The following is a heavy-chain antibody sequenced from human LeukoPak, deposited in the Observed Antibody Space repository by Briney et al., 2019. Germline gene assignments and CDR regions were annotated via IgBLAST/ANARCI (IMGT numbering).Heavy chain of an antibody. D-gene: IGHD1-26*01. V-gene: IGHV4-59*01. J-gene: IGHJ4*02. CDR2: IYYSGST. Sequence: SETLSLTCTVSGGSTSSYYWSWIRQPPGKGLEWTGYIYYSGSTNYNPSLKSRVTISVDTSKNQFSLKLSSVTAADTAVYYCARVPNSGSFFFDYWGQGTLVTVSS. CDR3: ARVPNSGSFFFDY. CDR1: GGSTSSYY.